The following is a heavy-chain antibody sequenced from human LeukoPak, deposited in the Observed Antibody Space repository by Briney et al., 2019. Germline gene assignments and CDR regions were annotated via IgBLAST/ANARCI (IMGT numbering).Heavy chain of an antibody. CDR2: IVVGSGNT. CDR3: ARFLAYYDFWSGYSLGMDV. J-gene: IGHJ6*03. Sequence: SVKVSCKASGFTFTSSAMQWVRQARGQRLEWIGWIVVGSGNTNYAQKFQERVTITRNTSISTAYMELSSLRSEDTAVYYCARFLAYYDFWSGYSLGMDVWGKGTTVTVSS. CDR1: GFTFTSSA. V-gene: IGHV1-58*02. D-gene: IGHD3-3*01.